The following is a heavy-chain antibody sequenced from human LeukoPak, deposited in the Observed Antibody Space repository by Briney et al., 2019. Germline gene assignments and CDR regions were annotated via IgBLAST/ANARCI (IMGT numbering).Heavy chain of an antibody. CDR3: ARITVTKGRYNWFDP. J-gene: IGHJ5*02. V-gene: IGHV4-34*01. Sequence: PSETLSLTCAVYGGSFSGYYWSWIRQPPGKGLEWIGEINHSGSTNYNSSLKSRVTISVDKSKNQFSLKLTSVTAADTAVYYCARITVTKGRYNWFDPWGQGTLVTVSS. D-gene: IGHD4-11*01. CDR2: INHSGST. CDR1: GGSFSGYY.